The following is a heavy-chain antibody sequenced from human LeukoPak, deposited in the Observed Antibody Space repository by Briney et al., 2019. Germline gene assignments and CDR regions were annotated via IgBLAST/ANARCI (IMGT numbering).Heavy chain of an antibody. V-gene: IGHV1-2*02. J-gene: IGHJ6*03. CDR3: ARGDIGYCSSTSCYYYYYYMDV. Sequence: ASVKVSCKASGYTFTGYYMHWVRQAPGQGLEWMGWINPNSGGTNYAQKFQGRVTMTRDTSISTAYMELSGLRSDDTAVYYCARGDIGYCSSTSCYYYYYYMDVWGKGTTVTISS. D-gene: IGHD2-2*01. CDR2: INPNSGGT. CDR1: GYTFTGYY.